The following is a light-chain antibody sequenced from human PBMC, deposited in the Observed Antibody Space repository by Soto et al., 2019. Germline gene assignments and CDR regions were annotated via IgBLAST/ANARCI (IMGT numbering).Light chain of an antibody. V-gene: IGKV3-20*01. CDR3: QHYQT. CDR2: DAS. Sequence: ENVVTQSPGTLSLSPVERATLSCRASQSVSYYLAWYQQKPGQAPRLLIYDASSRATGVPDRFSGSGSGTDFTLTISRLEPEDSAVYYCQHYQTFGQGTKVDIK. J-gene: IGKJ1*01. CDR1: QSVSYY.